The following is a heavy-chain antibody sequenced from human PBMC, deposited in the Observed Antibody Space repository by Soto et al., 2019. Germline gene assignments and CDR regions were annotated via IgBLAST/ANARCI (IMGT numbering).Heavy chain of an antibody. CDR3: AKTPPAAATRWYFDH. CDR2: MSGSGGDK. V-gene: IGHV3-23*01. D-gene: IGHD6-13*01. Sequence: EVQLLESGGGLVQPGGSLRLSCAASGFIFSSYAITWVRQAPGKGLEWVSAMSGSGGDKHYADSVKGRFTISRDNSENTVYLQMNSLRAEDTAVYYGAKTPPAAATRWYFDHWGQGTLVTVSS. CDR1: GFIFSSYA. J-gene: IGHJ4*02.